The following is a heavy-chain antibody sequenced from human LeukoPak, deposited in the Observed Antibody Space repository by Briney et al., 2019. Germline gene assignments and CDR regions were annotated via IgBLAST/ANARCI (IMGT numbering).Heavy chain of an antibody. J-gene: IGHJ4*02. CDR2: ISGSGGTT. CDR1: GFTFSSYA. D-gene: IGHD3-22*01. Sequence: GGSLRLSCAASGFTFSSYAMSWVRQAPGKGLEWVSAISGSGGTTYYADSVKGRFTFSRDNSKNTLYLQMNSLRAEDTAVYYCAKFQANYYDSSGYGCFDYWGQGTLVTVSS. V-gene: IGHV3-23*01. CDR3: AKFQANYYDSSGYGCFDY.